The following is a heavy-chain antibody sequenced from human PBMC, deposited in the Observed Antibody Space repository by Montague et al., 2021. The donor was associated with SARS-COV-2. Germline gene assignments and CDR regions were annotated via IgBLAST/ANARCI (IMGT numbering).Heavy chain of an antibody. CDR2: IYYSGST. D-gene: IGHD3-22*01. CDR3: AREVRYYYDSSGPVAFDI. Sequence: SETLSLTCTVSGGSISSYYWSWIRRPPGKGLEWIGYIYYSGSTNYNPSLKIRVPISVDTSKNQFSLKLSSVTAADTAVYYCAREVRYYYDSSGPVAFDIWGQGTMVTVSS. CDR1: GGSISSYY. J-gene: IGHJ3*02. V-gene: IGHV4-59*12.